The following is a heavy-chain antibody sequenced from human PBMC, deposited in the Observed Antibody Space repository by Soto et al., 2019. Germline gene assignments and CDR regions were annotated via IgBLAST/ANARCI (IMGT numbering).Heavy chain of an antibody. CDR3: ARALRGYSYGSQFDY. D-gene: IGHD5-18*01. CDR1: GGSITSDY. V-gene: IGHV4-59*12. J-gene: IGHJ4*02. CDR2: IRYSGST. Sequence: SETLSLTCTVSGGSITSDYWSWIRQPPGKGLEWIGYIRYSGSTNYSPSLKSRVTISVDTSKNQFSLKLSSVTAADTAVYYCARALRGYSYGSQFDYWGQGTLVTAPQ.